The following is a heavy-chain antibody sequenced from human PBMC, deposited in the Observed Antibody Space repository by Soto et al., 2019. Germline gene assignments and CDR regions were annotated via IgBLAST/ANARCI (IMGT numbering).Heavy chain of an antibody. D-gene: IGHD3-10*01. Sequence: VASVKVSCKASGYTFTSYYMHWVRQAPGQGLEWMGIINPSGGSTSYAQKFQGRVTMTRDTSTSTVYMELSSLRSEDTAVYYCARDRPFLYGSGSYPLYYFDYWGQGTLVTVSS. CDR3: ARDRPFLYGSGSYPLYYFDY. CDR1: GYTFTSYY. CDR2: INPSGGST. J-gene: IGHJ4*02. V-gene: IGHV1-46*01.